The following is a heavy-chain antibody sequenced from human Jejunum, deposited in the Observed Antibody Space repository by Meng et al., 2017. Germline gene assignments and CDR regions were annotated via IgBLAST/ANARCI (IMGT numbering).Heavy chain of an antibody. CDR1: GESFINYY. V-gene: IGHV4-34*01. CDR3: ARGQDRAKTGY. Sequence: QVQLQQWGAGLLKPSETLSLTCAVYGESFINYYWNWIRQPPGKGLEWIGEVTHSEGTNYNPSLKSRVTISVDMSKNQFSLKLSSVTAADTAVYYCARGQDRAKTGYWGQGTLVTVSS. J-gene: IGHJ4*02. D-gene: IGHD4/OR15-4a*01. CDR2: VTHSEGT.